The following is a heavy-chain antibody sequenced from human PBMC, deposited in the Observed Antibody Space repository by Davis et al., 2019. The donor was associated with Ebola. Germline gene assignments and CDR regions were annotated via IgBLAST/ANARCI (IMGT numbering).Heavy chain of an antibody. D-gene: IGHD3-3*01. CDR1: GFTVTNNY. CDR3: SREGVTVFGVIDYHMDV. V-gene: IGHV3-53*01. J-gene: IGHJ6*03. CDR2: IYGGGNT. Sequence: PGGSLRLSCAVSGFTVTNNYMSWVRQAPGKGLEWVAAIYGGGNTYYAESVRGRLTISRDNSKNTLYNQMNRLRAEDTAVYYCSREGVTVFGVIDYHMDVWAKGPRSPSP.